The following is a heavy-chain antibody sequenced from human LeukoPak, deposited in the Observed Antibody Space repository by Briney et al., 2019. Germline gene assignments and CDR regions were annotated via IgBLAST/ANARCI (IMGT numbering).Heavy chain of an antibody. CDR2: FSFNTSTI. CDR3: AGGPATSFDW. D-gene: IGHD1-26*01. Sequence: GGSLRLSCAASGFSVREYSMNWVRQAPGEGLEWVSYFSFNTSTIYYAASVRGRFTISRDSAKNSLYLQMNSLRVEDTAVYYCAGGPATSFDWWGHGTLVTVSS. J-gene: IGHJ4*01. V-gene: IGHV3-48*04. CDR1: GFSVREYS.